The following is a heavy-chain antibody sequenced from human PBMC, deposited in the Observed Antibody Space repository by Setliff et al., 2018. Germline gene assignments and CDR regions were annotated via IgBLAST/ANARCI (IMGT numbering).Heavy chain of an antibody. CDR2: IKSKTDGGSI. CDR1: GFTFSNSD. D-gene: IGHD2-2*01. CDR3: ALAYCRSTTCHPLYY. J-gene: IGHJ4*02. Sequence: KPGGSLRLSCAASGFTFSNSDMHWVRQAPGKGLEWVGRIKSKTDGGSIDYAAPVKDRFTISRDDSKNTVYLQMNSLKADDTAVYYCALAYCRSTTCHPLYYWGQGTLVTVSS. V-gene: IGHV3-15*01.